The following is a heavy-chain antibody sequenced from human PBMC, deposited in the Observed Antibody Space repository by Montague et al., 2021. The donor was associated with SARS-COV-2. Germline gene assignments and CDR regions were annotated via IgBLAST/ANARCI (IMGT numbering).Heavy chain of an antibody. V-gene: IGHV4-34*01. CDR1: GVSFSGYY. Sequence: SETLSLTCAVYGVSFSGYYWSWIRQAPGKGLEWIGEINHSGRTXXXPSXXXRVTISVDTSTNQFSLNLNSVTAADTAVYYCTRGPVFSNSWYSLPTLDQRPSCYFDLWGRGTLVIVSS. J-gene: IGHJ2*01. D-gene: IGHD6-13*01. CDR3: TRGPVFSNSWYSLPTLDQRPSCYFDL. CDR2: INHSGRT.